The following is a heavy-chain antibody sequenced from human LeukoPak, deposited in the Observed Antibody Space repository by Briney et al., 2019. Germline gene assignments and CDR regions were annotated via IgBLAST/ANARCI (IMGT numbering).Heavy chain of an antibody. CDR1: GFTFSSYG. J-gene: IGHJ4*02. D-gene: IGHD3-3*01. Sequence: GGSLRLSCAASGFTFSSYGMHWVRQAPGKGLEWVAVISYDGSNKYYADSVKGRFTISRDNSKNTLYLQMNSLRAEDTAVYYCAKGRFRENIDWGQGTLVTVSS. CDR2: ISYDGSNK. CDR3: AKGRFRENID. V-gene: IGHV3-30*18.